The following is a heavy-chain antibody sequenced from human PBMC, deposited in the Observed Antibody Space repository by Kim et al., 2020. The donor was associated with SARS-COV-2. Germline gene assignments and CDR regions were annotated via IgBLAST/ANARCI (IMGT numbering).Heavy chain of an antibody. V-gene: IGHV3-30*04. CDR1: GFTFSSYS. J-gene: IGHJ4*02. CDR3: ARPKEGQWLAPDY. CDR2: ISYDGNNK. D-gene: IGHD6-19*01. Sequence: GGSLRLSCVASGFTFSSYSMHWVRHAPGKGLQWVAVISYDGNNKYYADSVKGRFTISRDNSMNTLYLEMNSLRTEDTALYYCARPKEGQWLAPDYWCQGTLVTVAS.